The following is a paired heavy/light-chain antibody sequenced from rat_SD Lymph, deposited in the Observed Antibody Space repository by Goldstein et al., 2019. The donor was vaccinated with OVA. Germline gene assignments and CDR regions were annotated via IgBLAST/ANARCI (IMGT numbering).Heavy chain of an antibody. J-gene: IGHJ3*01. CDR3: ARHDTIAAISPFAY. CDR1: GFTFSNYY. Sequence: EVQLVESGGGLVQPGRSLKLSCSASGFTFSNYYMAWVRQAPKKGLEWVATIISSGSRTYYPDSVRGRFTISRDDAKSSLYLQMDSLESGDTAIYYCARHDTIAAISPFAYWGHGTLVTVSS. V-gene: IGHV5-25*01. D-gene: IGHD1-2*01. CDR2: IISSGSRT.
Light chain of an antibody. J-gene: IGKJ1*01. CDR1: QNIHNY. CDR2: STS. CDR3: QQYVSLWT. V-gene: IGKV19S2*01. Sequence: DIQMTQSPPSLSASLGDKVTITCQASQNIHNYIAWYQQKPGESPRLLIRSTSTLESGTPSRFSGSGSGRDYSFSISNVESEDIATYYCQQYVSLWTFGGGTKLELK.